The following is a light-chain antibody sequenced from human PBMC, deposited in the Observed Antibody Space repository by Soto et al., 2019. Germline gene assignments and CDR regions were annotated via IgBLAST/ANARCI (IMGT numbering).Light chain of an antibody. CDR3: SSYAGSNNYV. CDR2: GVT. Sequence: QSVLTQTPSASGSPGQSVTISCTGTSSDVGGYNYVSWYQQHPGKAPKLMIYGVTKRPSGVPDRFSGSKSGNTASLTVSGLQAEDEAYYYCSSYAGSNNYVFGTGTKLTVL. V-gene: IGLV2-8*01. CDR1: SSDVGGYNY. J-gene: IGLJ1*01.